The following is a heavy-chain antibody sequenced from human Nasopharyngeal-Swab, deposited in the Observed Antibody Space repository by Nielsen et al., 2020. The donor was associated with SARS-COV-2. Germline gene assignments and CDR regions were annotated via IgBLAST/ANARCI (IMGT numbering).Heavy chain of an antibody. V-gene: IGHV4-61*02. D-gene: IGHD6-13*01. CDR3: AREIASAANRVDH. CDR2: IHIGGTT. CDR1: GDSVTSGDYY. Sequence: SETLSLTCSVSGDSVTSGDYYWGWIRQPAGNGLDWIGRIHIGGTTNYNPSLKSRVTISLDTSKNQFSLSLTSVTAADTAVYYCAREIASAANRVDHWGPGSLVIVSS. J-gene: IGHJ4*02.